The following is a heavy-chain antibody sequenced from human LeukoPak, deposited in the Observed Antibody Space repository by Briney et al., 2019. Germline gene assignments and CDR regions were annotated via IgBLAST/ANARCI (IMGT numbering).Heavy chain of an antibody. CDR2: ISGSGGST. Sequence: GGSLRLSCAASGFTFSSYAMSWVRQVPGKGLEWVSAISGSGGSTYYADSVKGRFTISRDNSKNTLYLQMNSLRAEDTAVYYCAKTGGSSSLSWFDPWGQGTLVTVSS. D-gene: IGHD6-6*01. CDR3: AKTGGSSSLSWFDP. V-gene: IGHV3-23*01. J-gene: IGHJ5*02. CDR1: GFTFSSYA.